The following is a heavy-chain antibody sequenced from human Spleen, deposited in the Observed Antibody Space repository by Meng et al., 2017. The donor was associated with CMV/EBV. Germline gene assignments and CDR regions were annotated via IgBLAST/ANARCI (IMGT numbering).Heavy chain of an antibody. CDR2: IIPVFRTP. CDR1: GDTFSNYA. D-gene: IGHD1-26*01. CDR3: ARRGSGNYPFDY. J-gene: IGHJ4*02. V-gene: IGHV1-69*05. Sequence: SVKVSCKASGDTFSNYAISWVRQAPGQGLEWMGGIIPVFRTPNYAQKFRGRVTITTDESTDTAYMEVSSLRSEDTAVYYCARRGSGNYPFDYWGQGTLVTVSS.